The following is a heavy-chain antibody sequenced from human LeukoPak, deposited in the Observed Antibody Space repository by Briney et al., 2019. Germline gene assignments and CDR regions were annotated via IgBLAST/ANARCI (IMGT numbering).Heavy chain of an antibody. CDR1: GGSFSGYY. V-gene: IGHV4-34*01. Sequence: SETLSLTCAVYGGSFSGYYWSWIRQPPGKGLEWIGEINHSGSTNYNPSLKSRVTISVDTSKNQFSLELSSVTAADTAVYYCARHHVLLWFGELYGDGYYFDYWGQGTLVTVSS. J-gene: IGHJ4*02. D-gene: IGHD3-10*01. CDR2: INHSGST. CDR3: ARHHVLLWFGELYGDGYYFDY.